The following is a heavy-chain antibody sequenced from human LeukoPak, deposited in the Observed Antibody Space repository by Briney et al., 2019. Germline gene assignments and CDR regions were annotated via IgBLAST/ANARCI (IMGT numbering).Heavy chain of an antibody. D-gene: IGHD6-19*01. Sequence: GGSLTLSCAASGFTFSSYWMHWVRQAPGKGLVRVSRINSDGSSTTYADSVKGRFTISRDNAKNTLYLQMNSLRAEDTAVYYCARSTTMYSSGWNGLDYWGQGTLVTVSS. V-gene: IGHV3-74*01. CDR2: INSDGSST. CDR1: GFTFSSYW. J-gene: IGHJ4*02. CDR3: ARSTTMYSSGWNGLDY.